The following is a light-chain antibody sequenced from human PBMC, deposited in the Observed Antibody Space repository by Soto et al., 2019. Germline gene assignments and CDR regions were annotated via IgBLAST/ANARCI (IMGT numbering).Light chain of an antibody. CDR2: KAS. J-gene: IGKJ3*01. CDR1: QSISTW. V-gene: IGKV1-5*03. Sequence: DIQMTQSPSTLSASVGDRVTITCRASQSISTWLAWYQQNPGKAPKLLIYKASTLESGVPSRFSGSGSGTEFTLTISSLQPDDIATYYCQQYNRYPGTFGPGTKVDIK. CDR3: QQYNRYPGT.